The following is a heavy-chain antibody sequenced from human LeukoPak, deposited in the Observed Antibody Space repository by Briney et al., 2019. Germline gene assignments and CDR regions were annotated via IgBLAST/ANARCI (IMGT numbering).Heavy chain of an antibody. D-gene: IGHD1-26*01. V-gene: IGHV3-7*01. Sequence: PGGSLRLSCAVSGFTFSSYWMTWARQVPGKGLEWVANINRDGSEKHYVESVKGRFTISRDNARNSLYLQMDSLRVDDTAVYYCASVGAWELQRVFENWGQGTLVTVSS. CDR2: INRDGSEK. J-gene: IGHJ4*02. CDR1: GFTFSSYW. CDR3: ASVGAWELQRVFEN.